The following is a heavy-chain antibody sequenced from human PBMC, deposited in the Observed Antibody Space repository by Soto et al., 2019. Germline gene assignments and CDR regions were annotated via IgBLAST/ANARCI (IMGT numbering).Heavy chain of an antibody. CDR3: ATQTTVTTYFDY. CDR2: ISGSGGST. V-gene: IGHV3-23*01. CDR1: GFTFSSYA. J-gene: IGHJ4*02. Sequence: GGSLRLSCAASGFTFSSYAMSWVRQAPGKGLEWVSAISGSGGSTYYADSVKGRFTISRDNSKNTLYLHMNSLRAEDTAVYYCATQTTVTTYFDYWGQGTLVTVSS. D-gene: IGHD4-17*01.